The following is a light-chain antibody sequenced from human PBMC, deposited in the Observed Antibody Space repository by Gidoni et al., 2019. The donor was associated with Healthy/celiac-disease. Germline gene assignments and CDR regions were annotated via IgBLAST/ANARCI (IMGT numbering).Light chain of an antibody. J-gene: IGKJ2*01. CDR2: GAS. CDR3: QQYGSSPDT. CDR1: QSVSSSY. Sequence: EIVLTQSPGTLSLSPRERATLSCRASQSVSSSYLAWYQQKPGQAPRLLIYGASSRATGIPDRFSGSGSGTDFTLTISRLEPEDFAVNYCQQYGSSPDTFGQGTKLEIK. V-gene: IGKV3-20*01.